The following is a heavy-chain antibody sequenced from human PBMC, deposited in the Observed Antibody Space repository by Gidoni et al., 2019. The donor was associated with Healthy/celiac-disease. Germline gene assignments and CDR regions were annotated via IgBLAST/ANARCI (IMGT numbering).Heavy chain of an antibody. V-gene: IGHV4-34*01. Sequence: QVQLQQWGAGLLKPSETLSLTCAVYSGSFSGYYWSWSRQPPEKGLEWIGEINHSGSTNYNPSLKSRVTISVDTSKNQFSLKLSSVTAADTAVYYCARAYYDFWSGAGFDYWGQGTLVTVSS. CDR1: SGSFSGYY. D-gene: IGHD3-3*01. J-gene: IGHJ4*02. CDR3: ARAYYDFWSGAGFDY. CDR2: INHSGST.